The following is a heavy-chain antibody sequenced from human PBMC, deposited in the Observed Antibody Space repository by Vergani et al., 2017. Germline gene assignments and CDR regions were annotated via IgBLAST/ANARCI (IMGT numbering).Heavy chain of an antibody. CDR1: GASFSGYH. Sequence: QLQLQESGPGLVKPSETLSLTCGISGASFSGYHCSWIRQSPGKGLEWIGEITDGGGTNYNPSLASRVSMSLDLAENQFSLRLDSVTAADTAIYYCARGLGTTGPIGPYGGQGTLVTVSS. J-gene: IGHJ4*02. D-gene: IGHD1-1*01. V-gene: IGHV4-34*10. CDR2: ITDGGGT. CDR3: ARGLGTTGPIGPY.